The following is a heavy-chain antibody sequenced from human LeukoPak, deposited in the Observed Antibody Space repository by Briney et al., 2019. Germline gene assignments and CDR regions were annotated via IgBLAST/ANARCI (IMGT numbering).Heavy chain of an antibody. CDR2: IYYSGST. CDR3: ATSSGWYSESYYFDY. Sequence: SESLCLTCTVPGGSISSSSYYWGWIRQPPGKGLEWIGSIYYSGSTYYNPSLKSRVTMSVDTSKNQFSLKLSSVTAADTAVYYCATSSGWYSESYYFDYWGQGTLVTVSS. CDR1: GGSISSSSYY. D-gene: IGHD6-19*01. V-gene: IGHV4-39*07. J-gene: IGHJ4*02.